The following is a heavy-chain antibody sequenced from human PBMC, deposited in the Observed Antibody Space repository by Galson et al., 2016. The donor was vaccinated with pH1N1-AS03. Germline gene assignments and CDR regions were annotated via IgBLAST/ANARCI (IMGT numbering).Heavy chain of an antibody. CDR3: ARGWYGIWTCYLVDPFDY. D-gene: IGHD3-9*01. V-gene: IGHV3-11*01. Sequence: SLRLSCAASGFTFSDYYMSWIRQAPGKGLEWISCITSSGGSGPTIYYADSVKGRFTISRDNAKNSLYLQMNSLRADDTAVYYCARGWYGIWTCYLVDPFDYWGQGALVTVSS. J-gene: IGHJ4*02. CDR2: ITSSGGSGPTI. CDR1: GFTFSDYY.